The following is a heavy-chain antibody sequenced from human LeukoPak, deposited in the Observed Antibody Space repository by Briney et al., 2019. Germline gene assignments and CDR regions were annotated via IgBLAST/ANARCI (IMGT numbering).Heavy chain of an antibody. D-gene: IGHD6-19*01. J-gene: IGHJ5*02. CDR2: IYYSGGT. Sequence: KPSETLPLTCTVSGGSISSSSYYWGWIRQPPGKGLEWIGTIYYSGGTYYNPSLDSRVTISVDTSKNQFSLRLSSVTAADTAVYYCARHAYRSGWLDLWGQGTLVTVSS. CDR1: GGSISSSSYY. CDR3: ARHAYRSGWLDL. V-gene: IGHV4-39*01.